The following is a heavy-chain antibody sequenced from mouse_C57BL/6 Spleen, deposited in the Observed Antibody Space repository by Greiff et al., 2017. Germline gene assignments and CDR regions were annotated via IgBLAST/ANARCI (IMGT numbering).Heavy chain of an antibody. D-gene: IGHD1-1*01. CDR1: GYTFTSYW. CDR3: ARILRYFYFDY. Sequence: VQLQQSGAELVKPGASVKLSCKASGYTFTSYWMQWVKQRPGQGLEWIGEIDPSDSYTNYNQKFKGKATLTVDTSSSTAYMQLSSLTSEDSAVYYCARILRYFYFDYWGQGTTLTVSS. V-gene: IGHV1-50*01. J-gene: IGHJ2*01. CDR2: IDPSDSYT.